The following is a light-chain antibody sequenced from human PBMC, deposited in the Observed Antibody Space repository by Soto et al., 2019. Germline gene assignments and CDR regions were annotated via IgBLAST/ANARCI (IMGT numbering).Light chain of an antibody. CDR2: KAY. CDR1: QSVSTW. V-gene: IGKV1-5*03. J-gene: IGKJ4*01. Sequence: DIKMTQYPSTLSASVGDRVTITCRASQSVSTWLAWYQQKPGKVPKLLIYKAYSLESGVPSRFSGSGSGTEFTLTISRLQPDDFATYYCQQYNSNPLYFGGGTKLEIK. CDR3: QQYNSNPLY.